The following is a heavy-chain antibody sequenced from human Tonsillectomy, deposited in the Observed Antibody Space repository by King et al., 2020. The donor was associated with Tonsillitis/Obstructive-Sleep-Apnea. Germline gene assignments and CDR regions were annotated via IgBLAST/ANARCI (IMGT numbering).Heavy chain of an antibody. J-gene: IGHJ3*02. CDR3: AKDRGRAFDI. CDR1: GYSFTTYA. V-gene: IGHV7-4-1*02. CDR2: INTNTGNP. Sequence: VQLVESGSELKKPGASVKVSCRASGYSFTTYAMNWVRQAPGQGLEWMGWINTNTGNPTYARGFTGRFVFSLDTSVSTAYLQLSSLKAEDTAVNYCAKDRGRAFDIWGQGTMVTVFS.